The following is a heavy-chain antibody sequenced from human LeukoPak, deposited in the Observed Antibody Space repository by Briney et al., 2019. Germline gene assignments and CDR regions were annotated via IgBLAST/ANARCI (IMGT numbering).Heavy chain of an antibody. CDR1: GFTFSSYV. CDR2: ISYDGSNK. Sequence: PGGSLRLSCAASGFTFSSYVMHWVRQAPGKGLEWVAIISYDGSNKYYADSVKGRFTISRDKSKNTLYLQMNSLRAEDTAVYYCARDLLNTAMAPFDYWGQGTLVTVSS. J-gene: IGHJ4*02. D-gene: IGHD5-18*01. CDR3: ARDLLNTAMAPFDY. V-gene: IGHV3-30-3*01.